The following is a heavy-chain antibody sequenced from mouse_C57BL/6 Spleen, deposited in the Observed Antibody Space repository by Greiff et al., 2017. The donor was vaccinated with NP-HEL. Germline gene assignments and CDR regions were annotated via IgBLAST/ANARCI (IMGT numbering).Heavy chain of an antibody. CDR3: ARAYSNYVDAWFAY. CDR1: GYAFSSYW. D-gene: IGHD2-5*01. J-gene: IGHJ3*01. V-gene: IGHV1-80*01. CDR2: IYPGDGDT. Sequence: QVQLQQSGAELVKPGASVKISCKASGYAFSSYWMNWVKQRPGKGLEWIGQIYPGDGDTNYNGKFKGKATLTADKSSSTAYMQLSSLTSEDSAVYFCARAYSNYVDAWFAYGGQGTLVTVSA.